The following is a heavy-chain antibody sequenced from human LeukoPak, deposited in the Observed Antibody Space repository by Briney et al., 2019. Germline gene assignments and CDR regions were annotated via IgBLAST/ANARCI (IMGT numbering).Heavy chain of an antibody. Sequence: QPGGSLRLSCAASGFTFSNYAMGWVRQAPGKGLEWVSSITGSGTGTYYADSVKGRFTISRDNSKNTLYLQMNSLRAEDTAVYYCARDRGGSRSDCWGQGTLVTVSS. CDR2: ITGSGTGT. D-gene: IGHD6-13*01. V-gene: IGHV3-23*01. CDR3: ARDRGGSRSDC. J-gene: IGHJ4*02. CDR1: GFTFSNYA.